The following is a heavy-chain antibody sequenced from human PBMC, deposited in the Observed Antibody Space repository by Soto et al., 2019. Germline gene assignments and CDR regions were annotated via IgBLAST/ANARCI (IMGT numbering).Heavy chain of an antibody. CDR3: AGASVDTAMLTVDYFYWHYGMDV. J-gene: IGHJ6*02. D-gene: IGHD5-18*01. Sequence: QVQLVQSGAEVRKPGSSVKVSCKASGGTFSNYALSWVRQAPGHGLGWMGGIIPLFSTANYAQKFQGKSTIIADESTSTAYMELSSLRSEDTAVYYCAGASVDTAMLTVDYFYWHYGMDVWGQGTTVNVAS. CDR1: GGTFSNYA. CDR2: IIPLFSTA. V-gene: IGHV1-69*01.